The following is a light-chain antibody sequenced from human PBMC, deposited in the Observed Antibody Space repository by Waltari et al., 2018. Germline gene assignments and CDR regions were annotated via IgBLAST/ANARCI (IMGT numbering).Light chain of an antibody. CDR3: QSYDSALSAV. Sequence: QSVLTQPPSVSGAPGQTVTISCAGSSSNIGAGYDVHGYQQLPGAAPKLLIYAYSSRPSGVPDRFYGSKSGTSASLAINGLQPEDEADYYCQSYDSALSAVFGGGTKVTVL. CDR1: SSNIGAGYD. V-gene: IGLV1-40*01. J-gene: IGLJ3*02. CDR2: AYS.